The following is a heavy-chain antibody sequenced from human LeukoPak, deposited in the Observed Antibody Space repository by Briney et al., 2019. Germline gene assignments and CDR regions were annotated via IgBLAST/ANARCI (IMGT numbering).Heavy chain of an antibody. J-gene: IGHJ4*02. CDR2: ISGSGGSK. D-gene: IGHD3-3*01. CDR3: AKDYDFWSAPPGWFDY. V-gene: IGHV3-23*01. Sequence: PGGSLRLSCAASGFTFSSYAMSWVRQAPGKGLEWVSAISGSGGSKYYAGSVKGRCSISRDNTKNTLYLQMNRLRAVDTAVYYCAKDYDFWSAPPGWFDYWGQGSLVTVSS. CDR1: GFTFSSYA.